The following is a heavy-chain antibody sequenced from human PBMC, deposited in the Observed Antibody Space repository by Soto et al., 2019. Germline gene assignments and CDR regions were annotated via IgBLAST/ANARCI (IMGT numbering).Heavy chain of an antibody. V-gene: IGHV1-18*04. D-gene: IGHD5-12*01. CDR3: ARDDEYSGYDFPLSRYGMDV. CDR1: GYTFTSYG. CDR2: ISAYNGNT. Sequence: ASVKVSCKASGYTFTSYGISWVRQAPGQGLEWMGWISAYNGNTNYAQKLQGRVTITRDTSASTAYMELSSLRSEDTAVYYCARDDEYSGYDFPLSRYGMDVWGQGTTVTVSS. J-gene: IGHJ6*02.